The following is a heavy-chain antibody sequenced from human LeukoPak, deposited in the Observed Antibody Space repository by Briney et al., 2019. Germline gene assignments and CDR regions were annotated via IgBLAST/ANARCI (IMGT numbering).Heavy chain of an antibody. V-gene: IGHV3-30-3*01. D-gene: IGHD5-18*01. CDR2: ISYDGSNK. CDR1: GFTFSSYA. Sequence: PGGSLRLSCAASGFTFSSYAMHWVRQAPGKGLGWGAGISYDGSNKYYADSVKGRFTISRDNSKNTLYLQMNSLRAEDTAVYYCARDWGPAMVTTGDYWGQGTLVTVSS. J-gene: IGHJ4*02. CDR3: ARDWGPAMVTTGDY.